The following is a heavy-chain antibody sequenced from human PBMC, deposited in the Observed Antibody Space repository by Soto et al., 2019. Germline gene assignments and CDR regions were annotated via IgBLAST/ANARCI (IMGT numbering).Heavy chain of an antibody. D-gene: IGHD4-4*01. CDR1: GXSVSISDYY. CDR3: ARQPATTETYYYGMAV. V-gene: IGHV4-39*01. J-gene: IGHJ6*02. Sequence: XTLSLPCTVSGXSVSISDYYWGWIRQPPGKGVEWIGSIYYSGNTYYNVYLKSRVNISVETSKNQFSLNLSSVNATETATYYCARQPATTETYYYGMAVWGQGTTGPVSS. CDR2: IYYSGNT.